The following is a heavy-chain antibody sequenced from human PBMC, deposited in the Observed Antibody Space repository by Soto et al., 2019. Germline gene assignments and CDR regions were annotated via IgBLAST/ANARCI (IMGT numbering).Heavy chain of an antibody. Sequence: PGGSLRLSCAASGFTFTRYSMNWVRQAPGKGLEWVSSISSTTNYIYYADAMKGRFTVSRDNANNAVYLEMNSLSAEDTAVYYCARESEDLTSNFHYWGQGTLVTVSS. V-gene: IGHV3-21*01. CDR1: GFTFTRYS. CDR2: ISSTTNYI. CDR3: ARESEDLTSNFHY. J-gene: IGHJ4*02.